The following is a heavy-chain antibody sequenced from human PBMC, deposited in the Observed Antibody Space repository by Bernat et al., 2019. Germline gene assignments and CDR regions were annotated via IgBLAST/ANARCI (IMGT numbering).Heavy chain of an antibody. J-gene: IGHJ4*02. CDR1: GFSFSNAW. CDR2: IKRKNDGGTT. CDR3: TTGYCSNGVCYTYFDH. V-gene: IGHV3-15*01. Sequence: EVQLVESGGGLVKPGGSLSLSCAASGFSFSNAWMSWVRQAPGKWLEWVGRIKRKNDGGTTDYAAPVKGRFTISSDDAKTTLYLQMNSLKTEDTAVYYCTTGYCSNGVCYTYFDHWGQGTLVTVSS. D-gene: IGHD2-8*01.